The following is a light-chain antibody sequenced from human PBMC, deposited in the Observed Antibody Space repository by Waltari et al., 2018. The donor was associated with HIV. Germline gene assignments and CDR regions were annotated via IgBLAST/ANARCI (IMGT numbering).Light chain of an antibody. Sequence: QSALTQPPSTSGTPGQTVTIPCSGSSSNIGDNYVYWYQQLPGTAPKLHIYRNSQRPYVVRDLFSGSKAGTSASLAINDLRSEDEAEYHCAAWDDSLSGWVFGGGTNLTVL. CDR1: SSNIGDNY. CDR2: RNS. V-gene: IGLV1-47*01. J-gene: IGLJ3*02. CDR3: AAWDDSLSGWV.